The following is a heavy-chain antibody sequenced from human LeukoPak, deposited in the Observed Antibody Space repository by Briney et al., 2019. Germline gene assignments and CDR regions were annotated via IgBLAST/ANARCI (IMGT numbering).Heavy chain of an antibody. CDR3: ARDGGPMTTVTPDAFDI. J-gene: IGHJ3*02. Sequence: PSETLSLTCAVSGGSISSSNWWSWVRQPPGKGLEWIGEIYHSGSTNYNPSLKSRVTISVDKSKNQFSLKLSSVTAADTAVYYCARDGGPMTTVTPDAFDIWGQGTMVTVSS. CDR1: GGSISSSNW. V-gene: IGHV4-4*02. D-gene: IGHD4-17*01. CDR2: IYHSGST.